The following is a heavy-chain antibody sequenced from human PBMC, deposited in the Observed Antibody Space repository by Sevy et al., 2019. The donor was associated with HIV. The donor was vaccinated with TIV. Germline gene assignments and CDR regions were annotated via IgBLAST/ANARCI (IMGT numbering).Heavy chain of an antibody. CDR2: VWYDGINK. CDR1: GFTFSDYG. D-gene: IGHD3-10*01. Sequence: GGSLRLSCTASGFTFSDYGMHWVRQAPGKGLEWVAVVWYDGINKYYGDSVKGQLTISRDNSKNTLYLQMNSLRAEDTAVYYCARDNLLPVMVSMVRGALSYYFDYWGQGTLVTVSS. CDR3: ARDNLLPVMVSMVRGALSYYFDY. J-gene: IGHJ4*02. V-gene: IGHV3-33*01.